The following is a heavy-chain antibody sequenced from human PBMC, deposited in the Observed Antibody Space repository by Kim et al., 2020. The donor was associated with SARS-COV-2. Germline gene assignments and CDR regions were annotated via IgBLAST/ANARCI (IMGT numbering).Heavy chain of an antibody. CDR1: GYSFTSYW. Sequence: GESLKISCKGSGYSFTSYWIGWVRQMPGKGLEWMGIIYPGDSDTRYSPSFQGQVTISADKSISTAYLQWSSLKASDTAMYYCARHPGGSGYYDSSGYYHFDYWGQGTLVTVSS. CDR3: ARHPGGSGYYDSSGYYHFDY. D-gene: IGHD3-22*01. V-gene: IGHV5-51*01. J-gene: IGHJ4*02. CDR2: IYPGDSDT.